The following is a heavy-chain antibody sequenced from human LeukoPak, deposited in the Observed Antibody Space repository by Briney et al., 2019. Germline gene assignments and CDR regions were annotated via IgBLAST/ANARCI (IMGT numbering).Heavy chain of an antibody. CDR2: ISGSGGST. CDR1: GFTFSSYA. D-gene: IGHD3-3*01. Sequence: GGSQRLSCAASGFTFSSYAMSWVRQAPGKGLEWVSAISGSGGSTYYADSVKGRFTISRDNSKNTLYLQMNSLRAEDTAVYYCATLGGEWLEFGAPSYYYGMDVWGQGTTVTVSS. V-gene: IGHV3-23*01. CDR3: ATLGGEWLEFGAPSYYYGMDV. J-gene: IGHJ6*02.